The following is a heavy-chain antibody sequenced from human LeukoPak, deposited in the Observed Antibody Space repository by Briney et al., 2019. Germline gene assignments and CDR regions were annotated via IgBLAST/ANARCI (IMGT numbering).Heavy chain of an antibody. V-gene: IGHV4-31*03. J-gene: IGHJ5*02. CDR1: GGSNSSGGYY. Sequence: SETLSLTCTVSGGSNSSGGYYWSWIRQHPGKGLEWIGYIYYSGSTYYNPSLKSRVTISVDTSKNQFSLKLSSVTAADTAVYYCARVAGATMVRGVIRWFDPWGQGTLVTVSS. CDR2: IYYSGST. CDR3: ARVAGATMVRGVIRWFDP. D-gene: IGHD3-10*01.